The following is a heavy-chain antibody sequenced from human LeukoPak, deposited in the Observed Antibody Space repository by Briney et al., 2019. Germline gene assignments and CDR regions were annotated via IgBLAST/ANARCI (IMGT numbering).Heavy chain of an antibody. D-gene: IGHD3-22*01. Sequence: SETLSLTCTISGGSINNYYWSWIRQPPGKGLEWIGYIYYSGSTNYNPSLNSRVNISLDTSKNQFSLRLSSVTAADTAVYYCARYRTDYDSSGYYSNWFDPWGQGTLVTVSS. CDR1: GGSINNYY. CDR3: ARYRTDYDSSGYYSNWFDP. CDR2: IYYSGST. V-gene: IGHV4-59*08. J-gene: IGHJ5*02.